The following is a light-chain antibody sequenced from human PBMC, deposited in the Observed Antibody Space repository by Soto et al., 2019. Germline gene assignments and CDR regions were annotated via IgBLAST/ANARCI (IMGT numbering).Light chain of an antibody. Sequence: QSALTQPASVSGSPGQSITISCTGTSSDVCGYNYVSWYQQHPGKAPKLMIYDVSNRPSGVSNRFSGSKSVNTASLTISGLQAEDEADYYSSSYTSSSTVVFGGGTKVTVL. J-gene: IGLJ2*01. V-gene: IGLV2-14*01. CDR2: DVS. CDR1: SSDVCGYNY. CDR3: SSYTSSSTVV.